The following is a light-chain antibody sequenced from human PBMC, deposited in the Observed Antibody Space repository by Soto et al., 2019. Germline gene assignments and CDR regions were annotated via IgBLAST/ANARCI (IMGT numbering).Light chain of an antibody. Sequence: DIQMTQSPSSLSASVGDRVTITCQASQSISSYLNWYQQKPGKAPKLLIYAASSLQSGVPLRFSGSGSGTDFTLTISSLQPEDFATYYCQQRYSTPITFGQGTKVDIK. CDR2: AAS. CDR3: QQRYSTPIT. CDR1: QSISSY. J-gene: IGKJ1*01. V-gene: IGKV1-39*01.